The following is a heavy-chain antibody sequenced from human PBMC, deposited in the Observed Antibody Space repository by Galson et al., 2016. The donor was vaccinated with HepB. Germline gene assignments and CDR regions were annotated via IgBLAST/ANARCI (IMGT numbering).Heavy chain of an antibody. V-gene: IGHV3-21*05. CDR1: GFNFRTYA. J-gene: IGHJ6*02. CDR2: IRSGSSYT. D-gene: IGHD4-11*01. CDR3: VRGGRVQPTVDDYYYYHGMDV. Sequence: SLRLSCAASGFNFRTYAMHWVRQAPGKGLEWVSNIRSGSSYTDYADSVKGRFTISRDNARNSLYLKMNSLRVEDTAVYYCVRGGRVQPTVDDYYYYHGMDVWGQGTTVSVSS.